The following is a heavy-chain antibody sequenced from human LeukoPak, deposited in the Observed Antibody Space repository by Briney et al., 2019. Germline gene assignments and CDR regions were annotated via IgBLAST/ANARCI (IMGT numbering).Heavy chain of an antibody. D-gene: IGHD3-3*01. CDR2: MNPNSGNT. CDR3: ARGMDYDFWSGYYFWFDP. Sequence: ASVKVSXKASGYTFTSYDINWVRQAPGQGLEWMGWMNPNSGNTGYAQKFQGRVTMTRNTSISTAYMELSSLRSEDTAVYYCARGMDYDFWSGYYFWFDPRGQGTLVTVSS. V-gene: IGHV1-8*01. CDR1: GYTFTSYD. J-gene: IGHJ5*02.